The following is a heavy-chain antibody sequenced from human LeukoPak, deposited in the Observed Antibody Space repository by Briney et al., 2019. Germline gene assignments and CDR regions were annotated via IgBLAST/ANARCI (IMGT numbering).Heavy chain of an antibody. V-gene: IGHV3-23*01. CDR1: GFTFSSYA. J-gene: IGHJ3*02. CDR2: ISGSGGST. D-gene: IGHD6-13*01. CDR3: AKAGYSSSWYRDAFDI. Sequence: GGSLRLSXAASGFTFSSYAMSSVRQAPGKGLEWISAISGSGGSTYYADSVKGRFTISRDNSKNTLYLQMNSLRAEDTAVYYCAKAGYSSSWYRDAFDIWGQGTMVTVSS.